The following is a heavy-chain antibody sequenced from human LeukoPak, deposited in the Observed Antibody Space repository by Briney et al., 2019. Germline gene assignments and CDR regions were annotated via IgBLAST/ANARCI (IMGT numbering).Heavy chain of an antibody. CDR3: ARRPALRWFGELLSNYRTYYFDY. Sequence: SETLSLTCAVYGGSFSGYYWSWIRQPPGKGLEWIGEINHSGSTNYNPSLKSRVTISVDTSKNQLSLKLSSVTAADTAVYYCARRPALRWFGELLSNYRTYYFDYWGQGTLVTVSS. CDR2: INHSGST. CDR1: GGSFSGYY. V-gene: IGHV4-34*01. D-gene: IGHD3-10*01. J-gene: IGHJ4*02.